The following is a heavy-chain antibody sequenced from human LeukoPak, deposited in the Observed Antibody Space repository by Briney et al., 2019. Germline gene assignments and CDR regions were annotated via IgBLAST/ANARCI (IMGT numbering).Heavy chain of an antibody. V-gene: IGHV3-48*03. Sequence: GGSLRLSCAASGFTFSTYEMNWVRQAPGKGLEWLSYISNSGTAIYYADSVKGRFTISRDNAKNSLYLQMNSLRAEDTAVYFCARYNSAWKTDDYWGQGTLVTVSS. CDR1: GFTFSTYE. CDR3: ARYNSAWKTDDY. J-gene: IGHJ4*02. CDR2: ISNSGTAI. D-gene: IGHD6-19*01.